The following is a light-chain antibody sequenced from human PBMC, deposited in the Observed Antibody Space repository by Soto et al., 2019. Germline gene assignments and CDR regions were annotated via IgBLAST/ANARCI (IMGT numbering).Light chain of an antibody. CDR2: GAS. CDR3: QQYNNWPPWT. J-gene: IGKJ1*01. V-gene: IGKV3-15*01. CDR1: QIASSY. Sequence: EIVMTQSPATLSVSPGERATLSCRASQIASSYLAWYQQKPGQAPRLLIYGASTRATGIPARFSGSGSGKEFTLTISSLQSEDFAVYYCQQYNNWPPWTFGQGTKVDIK.